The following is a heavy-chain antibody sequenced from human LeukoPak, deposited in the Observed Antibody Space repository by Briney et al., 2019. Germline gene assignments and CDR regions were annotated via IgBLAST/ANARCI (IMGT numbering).Heavy chain of an antibody. CDR1: GGSFSGYY. Sequence: PSETLSLTCAVYGGSFSGYYWSWIRQPPGKGLEWIGEINHSGSTNYNPSLKSRVTISVDTPKNQFSLKLSSVTAADTAVYYCARGGITMIVVVTEPNYYMDVWGKGTTVTVSS. CDR2: INHSGST. V-gene: IGHV4-34*01. D-gene: IGHD3-22*01. J-gene: IGHJ6*03. CDR3: ARGGITMIVVVTEPNYYMDV.